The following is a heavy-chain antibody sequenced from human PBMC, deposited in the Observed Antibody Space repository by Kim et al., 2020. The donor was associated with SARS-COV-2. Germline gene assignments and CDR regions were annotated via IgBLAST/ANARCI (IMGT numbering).Heavy chain of an antibody. V-gene: IGHV1-69*02. D-gene: IGHD3-10*01. Sequence: SVKVSCKASGGTFSSYTISWVRQAPGQGLEWMGRIIPILGIANYAQKFQGGVTITADKSTSTAYMELSSLRSEDTAVYYCARPIRGRLWFGYGMDVWGQGTTVTGSS. CDR2: IIPILGIA. CDR1: GGTFSSYT. J-gene: IGHJ6*02. CDR3: ARPIRGRLWFGYGMDV.